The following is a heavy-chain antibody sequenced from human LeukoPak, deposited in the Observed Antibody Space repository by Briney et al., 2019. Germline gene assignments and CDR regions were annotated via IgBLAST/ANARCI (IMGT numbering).Heavy chain of an antibody. CDR1: GYTFTSYW. D-gene: IGHD6-13*01. V-gene: IGHV5-51*01. Sequence: GESLKISCKGSGYTFTSYWIAWVRQMPGKGLEWMGIIYPGDSDSRYSPSFQGQVTISADKSISTAYLQWSSLKASDSAMYYCARNDDRVLGYSRSTDAFDTWGQGTVVTVSS. J-gene: IGHJ3*02. CDR3: ARNDDRVLGYSRSTDAFDT. CDR2: IYPGDSDS.